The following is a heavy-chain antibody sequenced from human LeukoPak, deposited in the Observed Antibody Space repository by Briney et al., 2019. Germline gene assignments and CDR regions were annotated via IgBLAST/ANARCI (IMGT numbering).Heavy chain of an antibody. CDR3: STPLWFGELRIEY. D-gene: IGHD3-10*01. CDR2: IKSKADGGTI. CDR1: GFTFSNAW. J-gene: IGHJ4*02. V-gene: IGHV3-15*01. Sequence: PGGSLRLSCAASGFTFSNAWMTWVRQAPGKGLEWVGRIKSKADGGTIDFAAPVKGRFSISRDDSKNTLYLQTDSLRTEDTAVYYCSTPLWFGELRIEYWGQGTLVTVSS.